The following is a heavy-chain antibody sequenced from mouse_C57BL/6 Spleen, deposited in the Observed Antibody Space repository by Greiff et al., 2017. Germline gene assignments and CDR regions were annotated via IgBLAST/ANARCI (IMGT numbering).Heavy chain of an antibody. CDR1: GYTFTSYG. J-gene: IGHJ3*01. Sequence: QVQLQQSGAELARPGASVKLSCKASGYTFTSYGISWVKQRTGQGLEWIGEIYPRSGNTYYNEKFKGKATLTADKSSSTAYMELRSLTSEDSAVYFCASYYGSNFAYWGQGTLVTVSA. CDR2: IYPRSGNT. V-gene: IGHV1-81*01. CDR3: ASYYGSNFAY. D-gene: IGHD1-1*01.